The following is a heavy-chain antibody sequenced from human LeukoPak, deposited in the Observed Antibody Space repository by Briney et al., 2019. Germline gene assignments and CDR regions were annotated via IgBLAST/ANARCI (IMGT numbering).Heavy chain of an antibody. J-gene: IGHJ4*02. CDR3: AREGSPLAYYDSSGYGMFDY. Sequence: PGGSLRLSCAASGFTVSSNYMSWVRQAPGKGLEWVSVIYSGGSTYYADSVKGRFTISRDNSKNTLYLQVNSLRAEDTAVYYCAREGSPLAYYDSSGYGMFDYWGQGTLVTVSS. V-gene: IGHV3-53*01. CDR2: IYSGGST. D-gene: IGHD3-22*01. CDR1: GFTVSSNY.